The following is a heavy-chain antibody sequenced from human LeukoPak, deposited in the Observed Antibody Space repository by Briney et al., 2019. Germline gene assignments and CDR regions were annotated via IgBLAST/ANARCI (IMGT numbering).Heavy chain of an antibody. J-gene: IGHJ3*02. D-gene: IGHD3-22*01. CDR2: IYSRGDT. Sequence: GGSLRLSCAASEFIVSINYMTWVRQAPGKGLEWVSLIYSRGDTKYADSVKGRFTISRDNSKNTLYLQMSSLRTEDTALYYCAKDNGDYYDSSGYYPDAFDIWGQGTMVTVSS. CDR1: EFIVSINY. CDR3: AKDNGDYYDSSGYYPDAFDI. V-gene: IGHV3-53*01.